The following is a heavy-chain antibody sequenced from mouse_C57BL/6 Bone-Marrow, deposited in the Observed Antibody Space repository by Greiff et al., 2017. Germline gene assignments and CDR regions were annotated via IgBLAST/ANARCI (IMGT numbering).Heavy chain of an antibody. V-gene: IGHV1-74*01. CDR2: ILPSDSDT. D-gene: IGHD2-5*01. CDR3: APFYSNYVGFAY. Sequence: QVQLQQPGAELVKPGASVKVSCKASGYTFTSYWMHWVKQRPGQGLEWIGRILPSDSDTNYNQKFKGQATLTVDKSASTDYMQLSSLTSEDSAVYYWAPFYSNYVGFAYWGQGTLVTVSA. CDR1: GYTFTSYW. J-gene: IGHJ3*01.